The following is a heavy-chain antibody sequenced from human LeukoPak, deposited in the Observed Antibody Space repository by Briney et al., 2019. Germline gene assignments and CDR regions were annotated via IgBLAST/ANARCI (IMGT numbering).Heavy chain of an antibody. D-gene: IGHD6-6*01. J-gene: IGHJ5*02. V-gene: IGHV4-34*01. Sequence: SETLSLTCAVYGGSFSGYYWSWIRQPPGKGLEWIGEINHSGSTNYNPSLKSRVTISVDTPKNQFSLKLSSVTAADTAVYYCARAHPYSSSSGGCWFDPWGQGTLVTVSS. CDR3: ARAHPYSSSSGGCWFDP. CDR2: INHSGST. CDR1: GGSFSGYY.